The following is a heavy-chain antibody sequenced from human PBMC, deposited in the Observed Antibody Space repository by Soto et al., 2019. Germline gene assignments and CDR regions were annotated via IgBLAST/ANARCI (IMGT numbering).Heavy chain of an antibody. J-gene: IGHJ6*02. V-gene: IGHV5-51*01. CDR3: ARHEPYYYYYYGMDV. CDR2: IYPGDSDT. Sequence: GESLKISCNGSGYSLTSYLLGWVRQIPGKVLEWIVIIYPGDSDTRYSPSFQGQVTISADKSISTAYLQWSSLKSSDTAMYYSARHEPYYYYYYGMDVVGQGTTVTVSS. CDR1: GYSLTSYL.